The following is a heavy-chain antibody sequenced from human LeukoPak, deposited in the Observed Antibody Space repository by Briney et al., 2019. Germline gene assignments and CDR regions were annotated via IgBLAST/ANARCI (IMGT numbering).Heavy chain of an antibody. J-gene: IGHJ4*02. D-gene: IGHD6-19*01. V-gene: IGHV4-4*07. CDR3: AGVKVVYSSGWKDFDY. Sequence: SETLSLTCTVSGGSISSYYWSWIRQPAGKGLEWIGRIYTSGSTNYNPSLKSRVTMSVDTSKNQFSLKLSSVTAADTAVYYCAGVKVVYSSGWKDFDYWGQGTLVTVSS. CDR2: IYTSGST. CDR1: GGSISSYY.